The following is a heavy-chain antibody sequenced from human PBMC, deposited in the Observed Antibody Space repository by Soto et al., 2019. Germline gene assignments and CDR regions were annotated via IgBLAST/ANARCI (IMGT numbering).Heavy chain of an antibody. J-gene: IGHJ6*02. D-gene: IGHD6-13*01. CDR3: ARDAYSSSWYNYYGMDV. CDR1: GFTVSSNY. V-gene: IGHV3-53*01. CDR2: IYSGGST. Sequence: GGSLRLSCAASGFTVSSNYMSWVRQAPGKGLEWVSVIYSGGSTYYADSVKGRFTISRDNSKNTLYLQMNSLRAEDTAVYYCARDAYSSSWYNYYGMDVWGQGTTVTVSS.